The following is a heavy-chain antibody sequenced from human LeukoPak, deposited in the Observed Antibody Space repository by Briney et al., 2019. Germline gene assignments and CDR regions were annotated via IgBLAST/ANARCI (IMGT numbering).Heavy chain of an antibody. CDR1: GFTFSNAW. CDR2: IKSKTDDGTT. J-gene: IGHJ5*02. D-gene: IGHD6-25*01. CDR3: TTVSSDWYGWFDP. V-gene: IGHV3-15*01. Sequence: GGSLRHSCAASGFTFSNAWMSWVRQAPGKGLEWVGRIKSKTDDGTTDYAAPVKGRFTISRDDSKNTLYLQMNSLKTEDTAVYYCTTVSSDWYGWFDPWGQGTLVTVSS.